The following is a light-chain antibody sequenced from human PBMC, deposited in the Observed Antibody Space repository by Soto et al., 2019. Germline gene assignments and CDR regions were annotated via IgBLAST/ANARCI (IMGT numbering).Light chain of an antibody. CDR2: EVY. CDR1: RDDVGGYNY. J-gene: IGLJ2*01. Sequence: QSALTQPPSASGSPGQSVTISCTGTRDDVGGYNYVSWFQQLPGKAPKLMIYEVYKRPTWVPARFSGSKSGNTASLTVSGLQAGDEAIYYCSSYVTSNVVVFGGGTKLTVL. CDR3: SSYVTSNVVV. V-gene: IGLV2-8*01.